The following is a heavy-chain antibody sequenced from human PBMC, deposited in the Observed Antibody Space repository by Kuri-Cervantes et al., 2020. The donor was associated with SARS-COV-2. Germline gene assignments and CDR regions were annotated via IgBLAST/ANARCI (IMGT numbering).Heavy chain of an antibody. CDR3: ARRPYYDILTGLLLSPPENYYMDV. D-gene: IGHD3-9*01. V-gene: IGHV3-7*01. CDR2: IKQDGSEK. J-gene: IGHJ6*03. Sequence: GESLKISCAASGFTVSSNEMSWVRQAPGKGLEWVANIKQDGSEKYYVDSVKGRFTISRDNAKNSLYLQMNSLRAEDTAVYYCARRPYYDILTGLLLSPPENYYMDVWGKGTTVTVSS. CDR1: GFTVSSNE.